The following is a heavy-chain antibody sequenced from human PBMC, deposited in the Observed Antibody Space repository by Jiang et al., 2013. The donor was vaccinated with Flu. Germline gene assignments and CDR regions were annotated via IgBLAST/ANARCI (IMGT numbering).Heavy chain of an antibody. CDR1: GFTFSSYW. Sequence: QLLESGGGLVQPGGSLRLSCAASGFTFSSYWMSWVRQAPGKGLEWVANIKQDGSEKYYADSVKGRFTISRDNSKNTLYLQMNSLRAEDTAVYYCARDNIVARFDYWGQGTLVTVSS. CDR3: ARDNIVARFDY. CDR2: IKQDGSEK. J-gene: IGHJ4*02. D-gene: IGHD5-12*01. V-gene: IGHV3-7*01.